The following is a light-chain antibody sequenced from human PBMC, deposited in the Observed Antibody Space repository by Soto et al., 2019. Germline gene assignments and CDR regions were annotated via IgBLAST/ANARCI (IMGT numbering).Light chain of an antibody. V-gene: IGKV3-20*01. CDR1: QSVSSSY. J-gene: IGKJ4*01. CDR2: GAS. CDR3: QKYGSSPRIT. Sequence: EIVLTQSPGTLSLSPGERATLSCRASQSVSSSYLAWYQQKPGQAPRLLIYGASSRATGIPDRFSGSGSGTDFTLTISSLEPEDFAVYYCQKYGSSPRITFGGGTKVEIK.